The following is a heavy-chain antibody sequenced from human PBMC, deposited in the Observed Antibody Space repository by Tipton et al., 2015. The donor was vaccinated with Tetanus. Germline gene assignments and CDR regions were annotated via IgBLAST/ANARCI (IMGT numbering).Heavy chain of an antibody. J-gene: IGHJ6*02. CDR2: IDPNSGGT. Sequence: QLVQSGAEVKKPGASVKVSCKASGYTFTGYYMYWVRQAPGQGLEWMGWIDPNSGGTVYAQKFQGRVTRTRDTSISTAYMELRSLRSDDTAGYYCARDRGDYIYYGMDVWGPGTTVTVS. V-gene: IGHV1-2*02. CDR1: GYTFTGYY. CDR3: ARDRGDYIYYGMDV. D-gene: IGHD3-22*01.